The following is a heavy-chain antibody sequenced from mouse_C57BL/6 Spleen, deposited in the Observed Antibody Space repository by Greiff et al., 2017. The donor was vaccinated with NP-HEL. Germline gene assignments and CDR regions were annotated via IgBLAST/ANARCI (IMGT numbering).Heavy chain of an antibody. Sequence: QVQLQQPGAELVRPGSSVKLSCKASGYTFTSYWMHWVKQRPIQGLEWIGNIDPSDSETHYNQKFKDKATLTVDKSSSTAYMQLSSLTSEDSAVYYGAREGWLLPDYYAMDYWGQGTSVTVSS. CDR1: GYTFTSYW. V-gene: IGHV1-52*01. J-gene: IGHJ4*01. CDR3: AREGWLLPDYYAMDY. CDR2: IDPSDSET. D-gene: IGHD2-3*01.